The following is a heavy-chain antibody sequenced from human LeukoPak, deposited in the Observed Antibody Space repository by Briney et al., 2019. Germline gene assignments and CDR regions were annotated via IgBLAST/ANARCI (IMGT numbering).Heavy chain of an antibody. D-gene: IGHD4-23*01. V-gene: IGHV4-34*12. CDR1: GESLNYYY. J-gene: IGHJ4*02. CDR3: ASGAWATRLNS. CDR2: IFDGKTI. Sequence: SDTLSLTCAVYGESLNYYYWSWIRQSPGKGLEWIGGIFDGKTINYNPSLKSRVTISAATSSQQFSLNLKSVTAADTAVYFCASGAWATRLNSWAQGALVIVSS.